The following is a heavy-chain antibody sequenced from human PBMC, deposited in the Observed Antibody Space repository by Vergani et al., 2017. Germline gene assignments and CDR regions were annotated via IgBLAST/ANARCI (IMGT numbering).Heavy chain of an antibody. J-gene: IGHJ4*02. V-gene: IGHV4-38-2*01. CDR1: GYSISSGYY. Sequence: QVQLQESGPGLVKPSEPLSLTCAVPGYSISSGYYWGWIRKPPGKGLEWIGSINHSGSTYNNPSLKSRASISVDTSKNQFSLKLRSVTAADTAVYYCARAGPYSSGWYYFDYWGQGTLVTVSS. D-gene: IGHD6-19*01. CDR2: INHSGST. CDR3: ARAGPYSSGWYYFDY.